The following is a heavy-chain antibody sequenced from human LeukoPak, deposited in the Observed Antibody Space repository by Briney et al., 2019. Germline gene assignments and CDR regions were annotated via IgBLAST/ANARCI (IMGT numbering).Heavy chain of an antibody. J-gene: IGHJ1*01. Sequence: ASVKVSCKASGYTFTGYYMHWVRQAPGQGLEWMGRINPNGGGTSYAQKFQGRVTMTRDTSISTAYMELSRLRSDDTAVYYCARDLDSSGLEYFQHWGQGTLVTVSS. V-gene: IGHV1-2*06. D-gene: IGHD6-19*01. CDR3: ARDLDSSGLEYFQH. CDR1: GYTFTGYY. CDR2: INPNGGGT.